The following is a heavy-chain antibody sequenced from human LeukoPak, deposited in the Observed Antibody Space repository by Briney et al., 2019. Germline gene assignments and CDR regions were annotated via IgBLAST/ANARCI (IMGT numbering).Heavy chain of an antibody. CDR3: ARQDMRITGTTSSY. J-gene: IGHJ4*02. D-gene: IGHD1-7*01. V-gene: IGHV4-39*07. Sequence: PSETLSLTCTVSGGSISSSSYYWGWVRQPPGKGLEWIGSIYYSGSPYYNPSLKSRVTISVDTSKNQFSLKLSSVTAADTAVYYCARQDMRITGTTSSYWGQGTLVTVSS. CDR1: GGSISSSSYY. CDR2: IYYSGSP.